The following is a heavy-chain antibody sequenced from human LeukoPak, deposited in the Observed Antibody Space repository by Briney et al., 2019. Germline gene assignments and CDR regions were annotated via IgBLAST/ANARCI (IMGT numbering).Heavy chain of an antibody. CDR2: ISWNSGSI. CDR3: AKQGVVTPGLFDY. J-gene: IGHJ4*02. CDR1: GFTFDDYA. V-gene: IGHV3-9*01. D-gene: IGHD3-3*01. Sequence: GRSLRLSCAASGFTFDDYAMPWVRQAPGKGLEWVSGISWNSGSIGYADSVKGRFTISRDNAKNSLYLQMNSLRAEDTALYYCAKQGVVTPGLFDYWGQGTLVTVSS.